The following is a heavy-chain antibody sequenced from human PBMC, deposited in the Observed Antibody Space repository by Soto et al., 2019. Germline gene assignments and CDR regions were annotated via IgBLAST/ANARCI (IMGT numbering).Heavy chain of an antibody. J-gene: IGHJ6*02. CDR1: GFTFSDHD. V-gene: IGHV3-11*04. Sequence: PGGSLRLSSAASGFTFSDHDMSWIRQAPGRGLEWGSYIGSSGTSTYYADSVKGRFTISRDNAKTPVYLQMNSLRAVVSAVYYGSRGHYGMDVWGQGTTLTLSS. CDR3: SRGHYGMDV. CDR2: IGSSGTST.